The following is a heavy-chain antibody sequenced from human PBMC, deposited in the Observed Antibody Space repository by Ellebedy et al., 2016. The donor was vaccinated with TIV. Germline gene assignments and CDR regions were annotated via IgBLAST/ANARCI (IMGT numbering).Heavy chain of an antibody. Sequence: GESLKISCAASGFTFSSYWMYWVRQTPGKGLVWVSRINNGGSSTSYADSVKGRFTISRDNAKNTLYLQMNSLRAEDTAVYYCARGAVTGMTTATFDPWGQGTLVTVSS. CDR1: GFTFSSYW. CDR2: INNGGSST. CDR3: ARGAVTGMTTATFDP. D-gene: IGHD4-11*01. J-gene: IGHJ5*02. V-gene: IGHV3-74*01.